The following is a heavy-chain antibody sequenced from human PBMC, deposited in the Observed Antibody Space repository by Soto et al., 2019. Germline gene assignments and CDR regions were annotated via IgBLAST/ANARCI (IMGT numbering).Heavy chain of an antibody. J-gene: IGHJ4*02. D-gene: IGHD3-10*01. Sequence: QVQLVQSGAEVKKPGSSVKVSCKASGGTFSSYTISWVRQAPGQGLEWMGRIIPILGIANYAQKFQGRVTITADKSTSTAYMALSSLRSEDTAVYYCARAYYGSGSYPDFDYWGQGTLVTVSS. CDR3: ARAYYGSGSYPDFDY. V-gene: IGHV1-69*02. CDR2: IIPILGIA. CDR1: GGTFSSYT.